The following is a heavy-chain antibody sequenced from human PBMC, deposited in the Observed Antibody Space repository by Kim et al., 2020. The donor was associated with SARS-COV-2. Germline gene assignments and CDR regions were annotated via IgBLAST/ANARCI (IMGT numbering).Heavy chain of an antibody. CDR1: GGSISNYY. J-gene: IGHJ3*02. V-gene: IGHV4-59*01. CDR3: ARGILGFCSSSSCPEGAFDI. D-gene: IGHD2-2*01. CDR2: IYYSGST. Sequence: SETLSLTFTVSGGSISNYYWSWIRQPPGKGLEWIGYIYYSGSTNYNPSLQSRVTMSVNTSKIQFSLKLSSVTAADTAVYYCARGILGFCSSSSCPEGAFDIWGQGTMVTVSS.